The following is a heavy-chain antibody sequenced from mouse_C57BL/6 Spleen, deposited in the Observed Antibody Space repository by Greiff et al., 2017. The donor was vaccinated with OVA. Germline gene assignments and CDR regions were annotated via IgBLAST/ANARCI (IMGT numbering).Heavy chain of an antibody. D-gene: IGHD2-3*01. Sequence: EVQLQQSGPELVKPGASVKISCKASGYTFTDYYMNWVKQSHGKSLEWIGDINPNNGGTSYNQKFKGKATLTVDKSSSTAYMELRSLTSEDSAVYYCAPFFPYDGQFAYWGQGTLVTVSA. CDR1: GYTFTDYY. CDR3: APFFPYDGQFAY. CDR2: INPNNGGT. J-gene: IGHJ3*01. V-gene: IGHV1-26*01.